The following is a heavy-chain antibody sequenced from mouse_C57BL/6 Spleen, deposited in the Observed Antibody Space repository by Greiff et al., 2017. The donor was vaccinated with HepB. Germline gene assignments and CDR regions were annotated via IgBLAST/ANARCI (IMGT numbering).Heavy chain of an antibody. CDR2: IYPGDGDT. J-gene: IGHJ2*01. V-gene: IGHV1-80*01. CDR3: ARCPNYYGSSFDY. D-gene: IGHD1-1*01. Sequence: VKLMESGAELVKPGASVKISCKASGYAFSSYWMNWVKQRPGKGLEWIGQIYPGDGDTNYNGKLKGKATLTADKSSSTSYMQLISLTSEDSAVYFCARCPNYYGSSFDYWGQGTTLTVSS. CDR1: GYAFSSYW.